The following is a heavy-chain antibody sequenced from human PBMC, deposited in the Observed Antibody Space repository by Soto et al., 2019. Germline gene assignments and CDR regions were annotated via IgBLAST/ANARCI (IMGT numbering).Heavy chain of an antibody. CDR3: AREASVLIPAAQPSRFDS. J-gene: IGHJ4*02. D-gene: IGHD2-2*01. CDR2: ISPYSGYT. Sequence: ASVKISCKGFGYSFMKYGINWVRQAPGQGLEWVGWISPYSGYTHSAQKFHGRLTLTTDTAASTAYMELRILRSADTALYYCAREASVLIPAAQPSRFDSWGQGTLVTVSS. CDR1: GYSFMKYG. V-gene: IGHV1-18*01.